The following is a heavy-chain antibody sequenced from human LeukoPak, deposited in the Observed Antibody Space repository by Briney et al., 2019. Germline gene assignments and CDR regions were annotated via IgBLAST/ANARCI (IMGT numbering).Heavy chain of an antibody. CDR3: ARGGNWNDFDF. D-gene: IGHD1-1*01. Sequence: GGSLRLSCAASGFTVSSNYMSWVRQAPGKGLEWVSVIYAGGTTSYADSVKGRFTISSDNSKNTLYLQMNPLRAEDTALYFCARGGNWNDFDFWGQGTLVTVSS. CDR2: IYAGGTT. V-gene: IGHV3-53*01. CDR1: GFTVSSNY. J-gene: IGHJ4*02.